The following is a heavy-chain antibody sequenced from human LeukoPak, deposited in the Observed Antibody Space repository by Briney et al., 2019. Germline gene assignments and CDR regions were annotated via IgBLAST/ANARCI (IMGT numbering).Heavy chain of an antibody. CDR3: ARHSSSGWLQTNNWFDP. CDR2: IYPGDSDT. Sequence: GESLKISCKGSGYSFTSYRIGWVRQMPGKGLEWMGIIYPGDSDTRYSPSFQGQVTISADKSISTAYLQWSSLKASDTAMYYCARHSSSGWLQTNNWFDPWGQGTLVTVSS. J-gene: IGHJ5*02. V-gene: IGHV5-51*01. D-gene: IGHD6-19*01. CDR1: GYSFTSYR.